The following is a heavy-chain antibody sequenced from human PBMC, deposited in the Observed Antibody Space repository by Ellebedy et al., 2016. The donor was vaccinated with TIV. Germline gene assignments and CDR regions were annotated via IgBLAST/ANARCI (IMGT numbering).Heavy chain of an antibody. CDR3: AEMGSGWPTYYYGMDV. J-gene: IGHJ6*02. CDR1: GFTFSSYA. V-gene: IGHV3-23*01. Sequence: GESLKISXAASGFTFSSYAMSWVRQAPGKGLEWVSAISGSGGSTYYADSVKGRFTISRDNSKNTLYLQMNSLRAEDTAVYYCAEMGSGWPTYYYGMDVWGQGTTVTVSS. CDR2: ISGSGGST. D-gene: IGHD6-19*01.